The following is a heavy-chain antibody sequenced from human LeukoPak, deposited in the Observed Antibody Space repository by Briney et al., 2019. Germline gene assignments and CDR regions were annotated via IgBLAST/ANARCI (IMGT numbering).Heavy chain of an antibody. J-gene: IGHJ4*02. V-gene: IGHV3-15*07. CDR2: IKSKTDGGTT. Sequence: PGGSLRLSCAASGFTFSNAWMNWVRQAPGKGLEWVGRIKSKTDGGTTDYAAPVTGRFTISRDDSKNTLYLQMNSLTTEDTAVYYCTTPSGGIMTFDYCGQGPLVTVPS. CDR3: TTPSGGIMTFDY. D-gene: IGHD3-16*01. CDR1: GFTFSNAW.